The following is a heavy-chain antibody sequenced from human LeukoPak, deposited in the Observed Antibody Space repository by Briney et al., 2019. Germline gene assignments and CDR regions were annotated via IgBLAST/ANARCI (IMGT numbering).Heavy chain of an antibody. J-gene: IGHJ1*01. D-gene: IGHD3-9*01. V-gene: IGHV3-9*01. CDR1: GFTFDDYA. CDR3: AKGFSIRYFDWLLQH. CDR2: ISWHRGSI. Sequence: PGGSLTLSCAASGFTFDDYAMHWVRQAPGKGLAWVSGISWHRGSIVYADSVKGRFTISRDNAKNSLYLQMNSLRAEDTALYYCAKGFSIRYFDWLLQHWGQGTLVTVSS.